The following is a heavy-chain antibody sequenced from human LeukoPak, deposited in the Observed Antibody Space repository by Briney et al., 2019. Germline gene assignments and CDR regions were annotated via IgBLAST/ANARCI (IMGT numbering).Heavy chain of an antibody. Sequence: GSLRLSCAASGFTFSNYVMSWVRQAPGKGLEWVSGIRNSDDITYYADSVKGRFTISRDNSKNTLYLQMNSLRADDTAVYYCAKSNNWRFDYWGQGTLVTVS. CDR2: IRNSDDIT. V-gene: IGHV3-23*01. J-gene: IGHJ4*02. D-gene: IGHD1-1*01. CDR1: GFTFSNYV. CDR3: AKSNNWRFDY.